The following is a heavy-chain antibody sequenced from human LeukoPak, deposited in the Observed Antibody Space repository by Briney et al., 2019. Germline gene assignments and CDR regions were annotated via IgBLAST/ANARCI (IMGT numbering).Heavy chain of an antibody. Sequence: PSQTLSLTCTVSGGSISSSSYYWGWIRQPPGKGLEWIGSIYYSGSTYYNPSLKSRVTISVDTSKNQFSLKLSSVTAADTAVYYCARSSRYYDSSHPFDYWGQGTLVTVSS. CDR2: IYYSGST. CDR3: ARSSRYYDSSHPFDY. CDR1: GGSISSSSYY. V-gene: IGHV4-39*07. D-gene: IGHD3-22*01. J-gene: IGHJ4*02.